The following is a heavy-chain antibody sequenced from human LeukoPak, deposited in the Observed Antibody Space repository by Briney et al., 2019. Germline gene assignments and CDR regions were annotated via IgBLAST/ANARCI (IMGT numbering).Heavy chain of an antibody. J-gene: IGHJ4*02. D-gene: IGHD3-22*01. CDR2: ISWDGGST. CDR1: GFTFDDYA. Sequence: GGSLRLSCAASGFTFDDYAMHWVRQAPGKGLEWVSLISWDGGSTYYADSVKGRFTISRDNSKNSLYLQMNSLRAEVTALYYCARGFAYYDSSGLNWGQGTLVTVSS. CDR3: ARGFAYYDSSGLN. V-gene: IGHV3-43D*04.